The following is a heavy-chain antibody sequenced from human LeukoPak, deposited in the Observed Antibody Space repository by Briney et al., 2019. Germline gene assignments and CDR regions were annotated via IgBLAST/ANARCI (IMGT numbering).Heavy chain of an antibody. D-gene: IGHD1-1*01. CDR1: GGSISSGNW. V-gene: IGHV4-4*02. CDR2: IYHSGST. Sequence: SGTLSLTCAVSGGSISSGNWWSWVRQPPGKGLEWIGEIYHSGSTNYNPSLESRVIISVDKSKNQFSLKLTSVTAADTAVYYCARIGNYYFDYWGQGTLVTVSS. J-gene: IGHJ4*02. CDR3: ARIGNYYFDY.